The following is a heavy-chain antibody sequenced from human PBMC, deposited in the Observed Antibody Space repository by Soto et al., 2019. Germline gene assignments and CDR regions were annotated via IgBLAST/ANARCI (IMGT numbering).Heavy chain of an antibody. CDR2: IYPADSES. CDR3: ARNFGGNFIAPFDY. J-gene: IGHJ4*02. CDR1: GYTFPNYW. D-gene: IGHD4-17*01. Sequence: VQLVQSGAEVKKPGESLRISCKGSGYTFPNYWIGWVRQMPGKGLEWMGIIYPADSESRYSPSFEGQVTISADKSTSTAYLQWSSLKASDTAIYYCARNFGGNFIAPFDYWGQGTLVTVSS. V-gene: IGHV5-51*01.